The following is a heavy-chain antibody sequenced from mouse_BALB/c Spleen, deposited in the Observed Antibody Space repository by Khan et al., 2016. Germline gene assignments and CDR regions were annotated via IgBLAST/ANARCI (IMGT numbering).Heavy chain of an antibody. V-gene: IGHV3-2*02. CDR3: SRDGLYGFYAMDY. Sequence: EVQLQESGPGLVKPSQSLSLTCTVTGYSITSNYAWNWIRQFPGNKLEWLAYIAYSGSTAYNPSLKSRIPITRDTSKNQFFLKLKSVTTEDTATYYCSRDGLYGFYAMDYWGQGTSVTVSP. CDR1: GYSITSNYA. D-gene: IGHD1-1*02. J-gene: IGHJ4*01. CDR2: IAYSGST.